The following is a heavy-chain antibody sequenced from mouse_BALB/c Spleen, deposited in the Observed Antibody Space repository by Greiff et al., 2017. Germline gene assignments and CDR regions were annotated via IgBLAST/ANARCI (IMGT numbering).Heavy chain of an antibody. J-gene: IGHJ2*01. Sequence: EVKLQESGGGLVQPGGSLRLSCATSGFTFTDYYMSWVRQPPGKALGWLGFIRNKANGYTTEYSVSVKGQFTISRDNSLSLLYLQMNTQRAEDSATYDCASHYYGSSYGFDYWGQGTTLTVSS. CDR3: ASHYYGSSYGFDY. CDR1: GFTFTDYY. CDR2: IRNKANGYTT. D-gene: IGHD1-1*01. V-gene: IGHV7-3*02.